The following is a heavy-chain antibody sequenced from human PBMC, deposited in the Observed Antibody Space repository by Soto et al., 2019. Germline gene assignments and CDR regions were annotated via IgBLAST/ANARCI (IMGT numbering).Heavy chain of an antibody. D-gene: IGHD6-19*01. J-gene: IGHJ6*02. CDR2: ISYDGSNK. CDR3: ARAPLGSSGWYPFYYYYGMDV. V-gene: IGHV3-30-3*01. CDR1: GFTFSSYA. Sequence: QVQLVESGGGVVQPGRSLRLSCAASGFTFSSYAMYWVRQAPGKGLEWVAVISYDGSNKYYADSVKGRFTISRDNSKNTLYLQMNSLRAEDTAVYYCARAPLGSSGWYPFYYYYGMDVWGQGTTVTVSS.